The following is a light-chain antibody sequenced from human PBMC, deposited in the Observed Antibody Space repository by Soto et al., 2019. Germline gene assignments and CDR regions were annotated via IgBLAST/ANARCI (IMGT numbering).Light chain of an antibody. V-gene: IGLV2-8*01. J-gene: IGLJ2*01. CDR3: SSYAGSNNFVL. CDR1: SSDVGGYNY. CDR2: EVS. Sequence: QSVLTQPPSASGCPGQSVTISCTGTSSDVGGYNYVSWYQQHPGKAPKLMIYEVSQRPSGVPDRFSGSKSDNTASLTVSGLQAEDEADYYCSSYAGSNNFVLFGGGTKLTVL.